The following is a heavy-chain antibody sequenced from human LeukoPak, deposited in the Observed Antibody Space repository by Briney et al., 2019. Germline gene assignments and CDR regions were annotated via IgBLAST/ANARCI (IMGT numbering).Heavy chain of an antibody. CDR2: IYYSGST. D-gene: IGHD2-2*01. Sequence: SETLSLTCTVSGGSISSSSYYWGWIRQPPGKGLEWIGSIYYSGSTYYNPSLKSRVTISVDTSKNLFSLKLSSVTAADTAVYYCARLGVVWLPAAWFNWFDPWGQGTLVTVSS. CDR1: GGSISSSSYY. J-gene: IGHJ5*02. CDR3: ARLGVVWLPAAWFNWFDP. V-gene: IGHV4-39*01.